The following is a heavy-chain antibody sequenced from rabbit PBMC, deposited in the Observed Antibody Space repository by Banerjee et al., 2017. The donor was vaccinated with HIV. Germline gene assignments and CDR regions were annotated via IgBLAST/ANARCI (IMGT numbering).Heavy chain of an antibody. V-gene: IGHV1S45*01. Sequence: QEQLVESGGGLVQPEGSLTLTCTASGFDFSSNAMCWVRQAPGKGLEWIGYINTGSGIAYYASWAKGRFTISKTSSTTVTLQMTSLTAADTATYFCARDLAGVIGWNFGLWGQGTLVTVS. CDR3: ARDLAGVIGWNFGL. J-gene: IGHJ6*01. CDR1: GFDFSSNA. D-gene: IGHD4-1*01. CDR2: INTGSGIA.